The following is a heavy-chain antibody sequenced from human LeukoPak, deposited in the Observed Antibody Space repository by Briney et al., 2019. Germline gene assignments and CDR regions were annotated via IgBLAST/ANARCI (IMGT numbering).Heavy chain of an antibody. V-gene: IGHV3-11*01. CDR2: ISSSGSTT. CDR1: GFTFTDYH. CDR3: ATTSVTTP. Sequence: GGSLRLSCAASGFTFTDYHMSWIRQAPGKGLEWISYISSSGSTTYYRDAIKGRFTISRDNAKNSLYLQMNSLKVEDTAVYYCATTSVTTPWGQGTLVTVSS. J-gene: IGHJ5*02. D-gene: IGHD4-17*01.